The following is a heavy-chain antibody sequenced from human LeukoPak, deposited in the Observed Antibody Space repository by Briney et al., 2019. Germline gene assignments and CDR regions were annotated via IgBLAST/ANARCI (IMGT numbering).Heavy chain of an antibody. CDR3: IAGGWSTDAFEM. CDR2: ISGSGGST. CDR1: GFTFSSYA. D-gene: IGHD6-19*01. Sequence: PGGSLRLSCAASGFTFSSYAMSWVRQAPGKGLEWVSGISGSGGSTNYADSVKGRFTISRDNSKNMLFLQINSLRGEDTAVYYCIAGGWSTDAFEMWGQGTTVTVSS. J-gene: IGHJ3*02. V-gene: IGHV3-23*01.